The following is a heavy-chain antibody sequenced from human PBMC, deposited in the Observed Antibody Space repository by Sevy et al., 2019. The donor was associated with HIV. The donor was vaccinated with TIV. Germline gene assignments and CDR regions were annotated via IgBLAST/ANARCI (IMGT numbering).Heavy chain of an antibody. CDR2: IWYDGGNK. Sequence: GGSLRLSCAASGFTFSSYGMHWVRQAPGKGLEWVAVIWYDGGNKYYADSVKGRFTISRDNSKNTLYLQMNSLRAEDTAVYYCARDPTYSSGWYGVLRYFYYGMDVWGQGTTVTVSS. CDR3: ARDPTYSSGWYGVLRYFYYGMDV. D-gene: IGHD6-19*01. J-gene: IGHJ6*02. CDR1: GFTFSSYG. V-gene: IGHV3-33*01.